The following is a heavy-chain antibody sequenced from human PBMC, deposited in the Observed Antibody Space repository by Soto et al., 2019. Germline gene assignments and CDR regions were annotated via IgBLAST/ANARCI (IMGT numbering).Heavy chain of an antibody. CDR1: GFTFISYA. Sequence: PGGSLRLSCAASGFTFISYAMHWVLQAPGKGLEWVAVISYDGSNKYYADSVKGRFTISRDNSKNTLYLQMNSLRAEDTAVYYCARGVAVAGYYYYYGMDVWGQGTTVTVSS. D-gene: IGHD6-19*01. V-gene: IGHV3-30-3*01. J-gene: IGHJ6*02. CDR2: ISYDGSNK. CDR3: ARGVAVAGYYYYYGMDV.